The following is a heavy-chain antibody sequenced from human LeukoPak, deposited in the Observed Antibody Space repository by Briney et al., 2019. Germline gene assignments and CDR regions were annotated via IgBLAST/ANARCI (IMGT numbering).Heavy chain of an antibody. V-gene: IGHV3-30*19. D-gene: IGHD3-16*02. CDR2: ISYDGSNK. CDR1: GFTFSSYG. CDR3: ARDEPYDYVWGSYRYNFDY. J-gene: IGHJ4*02. Sequence: GGSLRLSCAASGFTFSSYGMHWVRQAPGKGLEWVAVISYDGSNKYYADSVKGRFTISRDNSKNTLYLQMNSLRAEDTAVYYCARDEPYDYVWGSYRYNFDYWGQGTLVTVSS.